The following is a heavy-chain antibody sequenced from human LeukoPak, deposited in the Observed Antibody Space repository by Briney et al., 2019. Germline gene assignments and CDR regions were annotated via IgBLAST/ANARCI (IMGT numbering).Heavy chain of an antibody. CDR1: GGTFSSYA. V-gene: IGHV1-69*04. Sequence: SVKVSCKASGGTFSSYAISWVRQAPGQGLEWMGRIIPILGIANYAQKFQGRVTITADKSTSTAYMELSSLRSEDTAVYYCAKPTTAFLAYSSGLGGYWGQGTLVTVSS. CDR3: AKPTTAFLAYSSGLGGY. CDR2: IIPILGIA. D-gene: IGHD6-19*01. J-gene: IGHJ4*02.